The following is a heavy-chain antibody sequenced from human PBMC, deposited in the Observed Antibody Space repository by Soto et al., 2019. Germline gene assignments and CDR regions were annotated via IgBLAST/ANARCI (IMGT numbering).Heavy chain of an antibody. CDR3: ARASEAVVVPAAINYYYYGMDV. Sequence: QVPLVQSGAEVKKPGASVKVSCKASGYTFTSYGISWVRQAPGQGLEWMGWISAYNGNTNYAQKLQGRVTMTTDTSTSTAYMELRSLRADDTAVYYCARASEAVVVPAAINYYYYGMDVWGQGTTVTVSS. J-gene: IGHJ6*02. CDR1: GYTFTSYG. D-gene: IGHD2-2*01. CDR2: ISAYNGNT. V-gene: IGHV1-18*01.